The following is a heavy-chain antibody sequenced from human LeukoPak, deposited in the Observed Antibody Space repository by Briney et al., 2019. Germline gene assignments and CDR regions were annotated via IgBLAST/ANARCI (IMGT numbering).Heavy chain of an antibody. J-gene: IGHJ4*02. D-gene: IGHD4-17*01. Sequence: GGSLQISCQGSGYSFTSYWSGGVRQVPRKGREWRGIIYPGDSDTRYSPSFQGQVTISADKSISTAYLQWSSLKASDTAMYYCASTNDYGDFYFDYWGQGTLVTVSS. CDR1: GYSFTSYW. CDR2: IYPGDSDT. CDR3: ASTNDYGDFYFDY. V-gene: IGHV5-51*01.